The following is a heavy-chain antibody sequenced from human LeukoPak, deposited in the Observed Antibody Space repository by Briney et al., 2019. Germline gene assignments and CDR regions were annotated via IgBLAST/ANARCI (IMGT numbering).Heavy chain of an antibody. CDR1: GGSISSGGYY. D-gene: IGHD3-16*01. CDR3: ARRVTGKGMITFGGVMTHYDY. Sequence: PSQTLSLTCTVSGGSISSGGYYWSWIRQPPGKGLEWIGYIYYSGSTNYNPSLKSRVTISVDTSKNQFSLKLSSVTAADTAVYYCARRVTGKGMITFGGVMTHYDYWGQGTLVTVSS. V-gene: IGHV4-61*08. CDR2: IYYSGST. J-gene: IGHJ4*02.